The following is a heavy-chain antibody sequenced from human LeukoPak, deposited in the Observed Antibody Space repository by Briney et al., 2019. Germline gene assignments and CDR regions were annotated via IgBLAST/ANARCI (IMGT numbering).Heavy chain of an antibody. CDR2: IWYDGSNK. D-gene: IGHD6-19*01. Sequence: GGSLRLSCAASGFTFSSYGMHWVRQAPGQGLEWLAVIWYDGSNKYYADSVKGRFTISRDNSKNTLYLQMNSLRAEDTAVYYCAKDRRGAVAELDYWGQGTLVTVSS. V-gene: IGHV3-33*06. CDR3: AKDRRGAVAELDY. J-gene: IGHJ4*02. CDR1: GFTFSSYG.